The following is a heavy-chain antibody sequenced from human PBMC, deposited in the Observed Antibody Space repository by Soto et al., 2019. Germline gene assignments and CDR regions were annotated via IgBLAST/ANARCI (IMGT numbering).Heavy chain of an antibody. Sequence: GASVKVSCKASGYTFTSYYMHWVRQAPGQGLEWMGIINPSGGSTSYAQKFQGRVPMTRDTSTSTVYMELSSLRSEDTAVYYCARARRDGYTGPLNDYWGQGTLVTVSS. V-gene: IGHV1-46*01. CDR1: GYTFTSYY. J-gene: IGHJ4*02. D-gene: IGHD5-12*01. CDR2: INPSGGST. CDR3: ARARRDGYTGPLNDY.